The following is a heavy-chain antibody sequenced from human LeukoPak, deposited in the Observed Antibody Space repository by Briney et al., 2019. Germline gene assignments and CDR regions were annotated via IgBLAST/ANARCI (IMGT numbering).Heavy chain of an antibody. CDR3: AKDHRGAVPYYFDY. V-gene: IGHV3-23*01. D-gene: IGHD3-10*01. CDR2: ISGSGGST. J-gene: IGHJ4*02. CDR1: GFTFSSYG. Sequence: GGSLRLSCAASGFTFSSYGMSWVRQAPGKGLEWVSAISGSGGSTYYADSVKGRFTISRDNSKNTLYLQMNSLRVEDTAVYYCAKDHRGAVPYYFDYWGQGTLVTVSS.